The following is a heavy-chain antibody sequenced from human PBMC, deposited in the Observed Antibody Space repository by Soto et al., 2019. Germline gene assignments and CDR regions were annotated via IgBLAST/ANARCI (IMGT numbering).Heavy chain of an antibody. V-gene: IGHV1-3*01. CDR2: INADNGNT. Sequence: ASAKVSCKASGYTFTSYAMHWVRQAPGQRLEWMGWINADNGNTNYAQKLQDRVTITTDTSTSTAYMELRSLRSDDTAVYYCARDAYGVYSYWGQGTLVTVS. CDR3: ARDAYGVYSY. J-gene: IGHJ4*02. D-gene: IGHD4-17*01. CDR1: GYTFTSYA.